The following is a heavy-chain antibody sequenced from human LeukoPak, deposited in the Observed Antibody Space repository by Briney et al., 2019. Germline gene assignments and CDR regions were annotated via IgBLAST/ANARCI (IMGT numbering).Heavy chain of an antibody. CDR1: GFTFSSYA. D-gene: IGHD4-17*01. CDR2: ISYDGSNK. V-gene: IGHV3-30*04. J-gene: IGHJ4*02. CDR3: ARYYGDYDVSFDY. Sequence: PGGSLRLSCAASGFTFSSYAMHWVRQAPGKGLEWVAVISYDGSNKYYADSVKGRFTISRDNSKNTLYLQMNSLRAEDTAVYYCARYYGDYDVSFDYWGQGTLVTVSS.